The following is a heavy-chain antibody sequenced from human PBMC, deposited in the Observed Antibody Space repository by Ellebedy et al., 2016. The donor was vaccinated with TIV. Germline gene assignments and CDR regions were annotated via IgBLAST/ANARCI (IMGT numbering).Heavy chain of an antibody. V-gene: IGHV5-51*01. D-gene: IGHD4-11*01. Sequence: ASVKVSCKGSGYSFTSYWIGWVRQMPEKGLEWMGIFYPGDSDTRYSPSFQGQVTISADKSISTAYLQWSSLKASDTAMYYCARHGGLQDFDYWGQGTLVTVSS. CDR3: ARHGGLQDFDY. CDR1: GYSFTSYW. J-gene: IGHJ4*02. CDR2: FYPGDSDT.